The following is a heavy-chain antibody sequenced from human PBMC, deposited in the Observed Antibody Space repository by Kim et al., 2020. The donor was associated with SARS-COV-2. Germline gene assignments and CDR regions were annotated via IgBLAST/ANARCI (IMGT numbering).Heavy chain of an antibody. Sequence: ASVKVSCKASGYTFTSYDINWVRQATGQGLEWMGWMNPNSGNTGYAQKFQGRVTMTRNTSISTAYMELSSLRSEDTAVYYCARAPKVATIVAYYYYGMDVWGQGTTVTVSS. J-gene: IGHJ6*02. CDR2: MNPNSGNT. CDR1: GYTFTSYD. V-gene: IGHV1-8*01. D-gene: IGHD5-12*01. CDR3: ARAPKVATIVAYYYYGMDV.